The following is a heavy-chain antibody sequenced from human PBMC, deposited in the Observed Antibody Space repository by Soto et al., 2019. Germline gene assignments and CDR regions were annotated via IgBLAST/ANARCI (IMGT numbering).Heavy chain of an antibody. V-gene: IGHV4-39*01. Sequence: PSETLSLICTVSDGSISRSTFYWGWIRQPPGKGLEWIGSVHYTGSTYYNPSLKSRVTMSVDSSKNHLSLKVSSVTAADTAVYYCARHLYSEESSGYYGYWGQGALVTVSS. J-gene: IGHJ4*02. CDR3: ARHLYSEESSGYYGY. CDR1: DGSISRSTFY. CDR2: VHYTGST. D-gene: IGHD3-22*01.